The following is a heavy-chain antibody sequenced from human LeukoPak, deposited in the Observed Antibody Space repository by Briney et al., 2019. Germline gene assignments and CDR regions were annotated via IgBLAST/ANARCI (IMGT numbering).Heavy chain of an antibody. D-gene: IGHD2-2*02. V-gene: IGHV4-34*01. CDR1: GGSFSGYY. CDR2: INHSGST. CDR3: ARGNIVVVPAAITRRVYYGMDV. Sequence: SETLSLTCAVYGGSFSGYYWSWIHQPPGEGLEWIGEINHSGSTNYNPSLKSRVTISVDTSKNQFSLKLSSVTAADTAVYYCARGNIVVVPAAITRRVYYGMDVWGQGTTVTVSS. J-gene: IGHJ6*02.